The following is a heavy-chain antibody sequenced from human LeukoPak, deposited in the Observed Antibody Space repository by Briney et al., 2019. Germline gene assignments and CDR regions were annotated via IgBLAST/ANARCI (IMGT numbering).Heavy chain of an antibody. CDR3: ARALHWFLYYFDY. J-gene: IGHJ4*02. V-gene: IGHV3-53*01. CDR2: IYSGGST. D-gene: IGHD3-9*01. Sequence: GGSLRLSCAASGFTFSSYAMSWVRQAPGKGLEWVSVIYSGGSTYYADSVKGRFTISRDNSKNTLYLQMNSLRAEDTAVYYCARALHWFLYYFDYWGQGTLVTVSS. CDR1: GFTFSSYA.